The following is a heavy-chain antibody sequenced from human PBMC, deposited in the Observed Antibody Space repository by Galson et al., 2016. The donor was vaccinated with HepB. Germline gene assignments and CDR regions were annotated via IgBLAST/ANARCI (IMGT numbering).Heavy chain of an antibody. CDR3: ATDRVFSF. CDR1: GFSFSDFF. D-gene: IGHD2/OR15-2a*01. CDR2: ISGSGTNI. Sequence: SLRLSCAASGFSFSDFFMSWIRQAPGKGLEWTSFISGSGTNIFYADSVKGRFTISRDNARNSIFLQMNNLRVDDTAVYYCATDRVFSFWGQGTLVTVSS. V-gene: IGHV3-11*01. J-gene: IGHJ4*02.